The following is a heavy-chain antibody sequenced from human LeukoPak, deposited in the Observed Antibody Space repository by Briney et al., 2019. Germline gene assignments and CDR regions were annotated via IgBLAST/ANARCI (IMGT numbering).Heavy chain of an antibody. CDR3: ARDGDRNYDSSGYYLRC. J-gene: IGHJ1*01. V-gene: IGHV1-2*06. CDR1: GYTFTGYY. D-gene: IGHD3-22*01. Sequence: ASVKVSCKASGYTFTGYYMHWVRQAPGQGLEWMGRINPNSGGTNYAQKFQGRVTMTRDTSISTAYMELSGLRSDDTAIYYCARDGDRNYDSSGYYLRCWGQGTLVAVSS. CDR2: INPNSGGT.